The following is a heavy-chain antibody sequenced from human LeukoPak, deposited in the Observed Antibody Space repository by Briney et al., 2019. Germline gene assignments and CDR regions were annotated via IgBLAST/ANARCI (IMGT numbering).Heavy chain of an antibody. D-gene: IGHD2-15*01. CDR2: MNPNSGNT. CDR3: ARDSGQGGAFDI. Sequence: ASVKLSCKASGYTFTSYDINWVRQATGQGLEWMGWMNPNSGNTGYAQKFQGRVTMTRNTSISTAYMELSSLRSEDTAVYYCARDSGQGGAFDIWGQGTMVTVSS. CDR1: GYTFTSYD. J-gene: IGHJ3*02. V-gene: IGHV1-8*01.